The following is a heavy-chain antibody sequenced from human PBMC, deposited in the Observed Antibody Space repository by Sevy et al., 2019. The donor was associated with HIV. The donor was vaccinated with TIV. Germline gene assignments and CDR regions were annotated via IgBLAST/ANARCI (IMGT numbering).Heavy chain of an antibody. V-gene: IGHV4-59*01. Sequence: SETLSLTCTVSGGSISSYYWSWIRQPPGKGLEWIGYIYYSGSTNYNPSLKSRVTISVDMSKNQFSLKLSSVTAADTAMYYCARGDYGDYVRGYYYYGMDVWGQGTTVTVSS. J-gene: IGHJ6*02. CDR1: GGSISSYY. D-gene: IGHD4-17*01. CDR2: IYYSGST. CDR3: ARGDYGDYVRGYYYYGMDV.